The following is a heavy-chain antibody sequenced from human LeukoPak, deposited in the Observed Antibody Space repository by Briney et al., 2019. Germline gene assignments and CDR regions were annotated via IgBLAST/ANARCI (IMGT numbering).Heavy chain of an antibody. CDR1: GASISSYY. V-gene: IGHV4-59*01. J-gene: IGHJ6*03. CDR2: IYYSGSI. D-gene: IGHD3-10*01. CDR3: ARDWNGSGKAAINYYYYYYMDV. Sequence: PSETLSLTCTVTGASISSYYWSWIRQPPGKGLEWIGYIYYSGSINYNPSLKGRVTISVDTSKNQFSLKLSSVTAADTAVYYCARDWNGSGKAAINYYYYYYMDVWGKGTTVTVSS.